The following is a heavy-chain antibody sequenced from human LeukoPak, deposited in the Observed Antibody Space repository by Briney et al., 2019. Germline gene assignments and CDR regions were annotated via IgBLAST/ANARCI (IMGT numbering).Heavy chain of an antibody. J-gene: IGHJ4*02. Sequence: WASVKVSCKASGYTFTSYGISWVRQAPGQGLEWMGWISAYNGNTNYAQNLQGRVTMTTDTSTSTAYMELRSLRSDDTAVYYCARDDKWELLLDGKNYFDYWGQGTLVTVSS. CDR2: ISAYNGNT. CDR3: ARDDKWELLLDGKNYFDY. V-gene: IGHV1-18*01. CDR1: GYTFTSYG. D-gene: IGHD1-26*01.